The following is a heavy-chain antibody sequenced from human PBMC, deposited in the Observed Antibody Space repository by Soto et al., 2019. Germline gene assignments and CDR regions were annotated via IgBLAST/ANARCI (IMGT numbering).Heavy chain of an antibody. CDR3: ARVMLVVVPAAIQANWFDP. CDR1: CGSIISGGYY. D-gene: IGHD2-2*01. Sequence: SETLSLTCTVSCGSIISGGYYWSWIRQHPGKGLEWIGYIYYSGSTYYKPSLKSRVTISVDTSKNQFSLKLSSVTAADTALYYCARVMLVVVPAAIQANWFDPWAQGTLVTVSS. J-gene: IGHJ5*02. V-gene: IGHV4-31*03. CDR2: IYYSGST.